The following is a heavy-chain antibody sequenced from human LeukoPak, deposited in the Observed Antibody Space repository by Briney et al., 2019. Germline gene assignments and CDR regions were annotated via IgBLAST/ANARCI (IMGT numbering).Heavy chain of an antibody. CDR1: GDSVSSNIAA. CDR2: TYYRSKWYN. J-gene: IGHJ6*02. D-gene: IGHD3-10*01. CDR3: ARDGVWFGELSYYYYGMDV. V-gene: IGHV6-1*01. Sequence: SQTLSLTCAISGDSVSSNIAASKWIRHSPSGGLEWLGKTYYRSKWYNDNLVSVKSRITINPDTSKNQFSLQLNCVTPEDTAVYYCARDGVWFGELSYYYYGMDVWGQGTTVTVSS.